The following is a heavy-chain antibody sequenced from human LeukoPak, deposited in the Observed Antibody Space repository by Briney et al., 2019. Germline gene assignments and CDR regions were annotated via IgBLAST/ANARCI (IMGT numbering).Heavy chain of an antibody. CDR1: GFTFSSYA. CDR3: AKDYDYGDFSGDY. V-gene: IGHV3-23*01. J-gene: IGHJ4*02. D-gene: IGHD4-17*01. CDR2: ISGSGGST. Sequence: GGSLRLSCAASGFTFSSYAMSWVRQAPGKGLEWVSAISGSGGSTYYADSEKGRFTISRDNSKNTLYLQMNSLRAEDTAVYYCAKDYDYGDFSGDYWGQGTLVTVSS.